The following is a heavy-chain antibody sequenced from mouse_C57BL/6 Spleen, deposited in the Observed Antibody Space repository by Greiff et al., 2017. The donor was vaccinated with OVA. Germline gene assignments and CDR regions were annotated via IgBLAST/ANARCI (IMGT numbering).Heavy chain of an antibody. CDR2: IYPGDGDT. V-gene: IGHV1-82*01. CDR3: ARSYYYAMDY. J-gene: IGHJ4*01. CDR1: GYAFSSSW. Sequence: QVQLKESGPELVKPGASVKISCKASGYAFSSSWMNWVKQRPGKGLEWIGRIYPGDGDTNYNGKFNGKATLTADKSSSTAYMQLSSLTSEDSAVYCCARSYYYAMDYWGQGTSVTVSS.